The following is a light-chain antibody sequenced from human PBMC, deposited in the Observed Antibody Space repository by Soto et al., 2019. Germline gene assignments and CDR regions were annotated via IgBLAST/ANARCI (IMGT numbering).Light chain of an antibody. CDR3: PSYGGRLSGWV. J-gene: IGLJ3*02. Sequence: QSVLTQPPSVSGAPGQRVTISCTGSSSNIGAGYDVHWYQQLPGTAPKLLIYGNSNRPSGVPDRFSGSKSGTSASLAITGLQAEDEDDYHCPSYGGRLSGWVFGGGTKLTVL. CDR1: SSNIGAGYD. V-gene: IGLV1-40*01. CDR2: GNS.